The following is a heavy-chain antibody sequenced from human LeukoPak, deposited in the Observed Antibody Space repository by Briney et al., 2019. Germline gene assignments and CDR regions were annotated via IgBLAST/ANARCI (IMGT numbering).Heavy chain of an antibody. CDR3: ANEPWELPDAFDI. CDR2: ISGSGSHT. CDR1: GSTFNGYA. V-gene: IGHV3-23*01. J-gene: IGHJ3*02. Sequence: PGGSLRLSCAASGSTFNGYAMSWVRQAPGKGLEWASSISGSGSHTYYADFVKGRFTISRDNSENTLYLQMNSLRAEDTAIYYCANEPWELPDAFDIWGQGSMVTVSS. D-gene: IGHD1-26*01.